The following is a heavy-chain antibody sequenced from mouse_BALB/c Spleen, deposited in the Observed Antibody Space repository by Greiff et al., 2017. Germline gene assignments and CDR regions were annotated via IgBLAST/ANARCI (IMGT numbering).Heavy chain of an antibody. CDR3: ANYYYGSRGWYFDV. CDR1: GDSITSGY. CDR2: ISYSGST. V-gene: IGHV3-8*02. J-gene: IGHJ1*01. D-gene: IGHD1-1*01. Sequence: EVKLVESGPSLVKPSQTLSLTCSVTGDSITSGYWNWIRKFPGNKLEYMGYISYSGSTYYNPSLKSRISITRDTSKNQYYLQLNSVTTEDTATYYCANYYYGSRGWYFDVWGAGTTVTVSS.